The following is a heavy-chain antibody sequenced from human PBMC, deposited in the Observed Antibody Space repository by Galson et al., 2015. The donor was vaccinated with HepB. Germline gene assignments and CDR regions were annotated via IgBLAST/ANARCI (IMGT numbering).Heavy chain of an antibody. D-gene: IGHD6-19*01. CDR3: AIPKGVIYSSGWYYFDY. V-gene: IGHV1-2*06. CDR1: GYTFTGYY. Sequence: SVKVSCKASGYTFTGYYMHWVRQAPGQGLEWMGRINPNSGGTNYAQKFQGRVTMTRDTSISTAYMELSRLRSDDTAVYYCAIPKGVIYSSGWYYFDYWGQGTLVTVSS. CDR2: INPNSGGT. J-gene: IGHJ4*02.